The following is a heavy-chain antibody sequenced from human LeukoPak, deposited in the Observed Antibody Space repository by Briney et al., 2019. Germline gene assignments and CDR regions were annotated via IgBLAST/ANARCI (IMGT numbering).Heavy chain of an antibody. D-gene: IGHD3-3*01. CDR1: GGTFSSYA. CDR3: ARDPPKRYDFWSGSPPDYYYYYGMDV. CDR2: IIPISGTA. J-gene: IGHJ6*02. Sequence: GSSVKVSCKASGGTFSSYAISWVRQAPGQGLEWMGGIIPISGTANYAQKFQGRVTITADESTSTAYMGLSSLRSEDTAVYYCARDPPKRYDFWSGSPPDYYYYYGMDVWGQGTTVTVSS. V-gene: IGHV1-69*01.